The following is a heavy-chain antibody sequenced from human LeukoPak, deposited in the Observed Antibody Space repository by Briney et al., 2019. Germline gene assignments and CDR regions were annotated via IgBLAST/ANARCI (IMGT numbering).Heavy chain of an antibody. CDR2: IVVGSGNT. D-gene: IGHD3-3*01. CDR3: ARAISRITIFGVVHAFDI. Sequence: GTSVKVSCKASGFTFTSSAVQWVRQARGQRLEWIGWIVVGSGNTNYAQKFQGRVTITRNTSISTAYMELSSLRSEDTAVYYCARAISRITIFGVVHAFDIWGQGTMVTVSS. CDR1: GFTFTSSA. V-gene: IGHV1-58*01. J-gene: IGHJ3*02.